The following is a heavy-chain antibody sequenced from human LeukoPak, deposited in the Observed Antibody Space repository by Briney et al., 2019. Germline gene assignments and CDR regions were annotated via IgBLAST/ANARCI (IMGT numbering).Heavy chain of an antibody. V-gene: IGHV4-30-4*07. CDR1: GGSISSGGYY. D-gene: IGHD6-13*01. CDR2: IYYSGST. CDR3: ARHAGADGSNWSYFDY. Sequence: TSQTLSLTCAVSGGSISSGGYYWSWIRQPPGKGLEWVGYIYYSGSTYYNPSLRSRLTILVDTSRNQFSLKLYSVTAADTAVYYCARHAGADGSNWSYFDYWGQGTLVTVSS. J-gene: IGHJ4*02.